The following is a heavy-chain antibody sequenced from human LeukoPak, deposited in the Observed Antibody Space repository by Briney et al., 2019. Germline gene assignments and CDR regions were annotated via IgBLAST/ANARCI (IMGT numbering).Heavy chain of an antibody. D-gene: IGHD2-8*01. CDR2: ISGSGTAI. V-gene: IGHV3-48*03. J-gene: IGHJ4*02. CDR1: GFTFSSYE. CDR3: ARGTNADY. Sequence: GGSLRLSCAASGFTFSSYEMNWVRQAPGKGLEWVSYISGSGTAISYADSVKGRFTISRDNAKNSLFLQVNSLRAEDTAVYYCARGTNADYWGQGTLVTVSS.